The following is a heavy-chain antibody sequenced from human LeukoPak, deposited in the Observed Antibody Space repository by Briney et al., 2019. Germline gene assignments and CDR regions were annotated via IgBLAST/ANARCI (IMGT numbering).Heavy chain of an antibody. Sequence: GASVKVSCKTSGYSFTGYYVHWARQAPGQGPEWMGWINPKSGGTKYTQNFQGRVTMIRDTSINTAYMELSSLRSDDTAIYYCARGNYVREDFYYYDMDVWGQGTTVTVSS. J-gene: IGHJ6*02. V-gene: IGHV1-2*02. CDR2: INPKSGGT. D-gene: IGHD3-16*01. CDR1: GYSFTGYY. CDR3: ARGNYVREDFYYYDMDV.